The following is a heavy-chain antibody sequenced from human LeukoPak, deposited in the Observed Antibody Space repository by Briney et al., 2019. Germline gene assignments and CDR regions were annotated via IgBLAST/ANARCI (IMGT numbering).Heavy chain of an antibody. CDR2: VSGSGGST. CDR3: TKLGGAYSGYEIDY. D-gene: IGHD5-12*01. V-gene: IGHV3-23*01. J-gene: IGHJ4*02. CDR1: GFTFSSYA. Sequence: PAGSLRLSCAASGFTFSSYAMNWVRQAPGNGLEWVSTVSGSGGSTYYADSVKGRFTISRDNSKNTLYLQMNSPRAEHTAISYCTKLGGAYSGYEIDYWGQGTLVTVFS.